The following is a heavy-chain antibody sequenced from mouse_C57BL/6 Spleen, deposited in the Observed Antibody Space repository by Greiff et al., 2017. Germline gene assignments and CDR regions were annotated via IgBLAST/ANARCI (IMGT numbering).Heavy chain of an antibody. Sequence: VQLQQSGAELVRPGTSGKVSCKASGYAFTNYLIEWVKQRPGQGLEWIGVINPGSGGTNYNEKFKGKATLTADKSSSTAYMQLSSLTSEDSAVYFCARKDHYFDYWGQGTTLTVSS. J-gene: IGHJ2*01. V-gene: IGHV1-54*01. CDR1: GYAFTNYL. CDR3: ARKDHYFDY. CDR2: INPGSGGT.